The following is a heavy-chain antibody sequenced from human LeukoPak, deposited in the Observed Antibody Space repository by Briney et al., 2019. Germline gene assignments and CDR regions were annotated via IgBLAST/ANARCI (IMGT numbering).Heavy chain of an antibody. CDR2: IYGADTI. V-gene: IGHV3-66*01. Sequence: GGSLRLSCAASGFTISSSYMSWVRQVPGKGLEWVSCIYGADTICYADFVKDRFTISRDSNRNILYLQMNSLRADDTAVYYCARGARGAYFDYWGQGTLVTVSS. J-gene: IGHJ4*02. CDR3: ARGARGAYFDY. CDR1: GFTISSSY. D-gene: IGHD4/OR15-4a*01.